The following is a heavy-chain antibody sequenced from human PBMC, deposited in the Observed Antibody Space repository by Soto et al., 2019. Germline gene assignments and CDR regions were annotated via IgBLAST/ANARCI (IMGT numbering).Heavy chain of an antibody. CDR3: TVWGSGNDFGAA. Sequence: EVQLVESGGGLVQPGGSLRLSCAASGFTFSDHYMDWVRQAPGKGLEWVGRSKNKADSYTTEYAASVKGRFTISRDGSTHSMFLQMNSLKTEYTAVYYCTVWGSGNDFGAAWGQGILVTVSS. V-gene: IGHV3-72*01. J-gene: IGHJ4*02. D-gene: IGHD3-10*01. CDR2: SKNKADSYTT. CDR1: GFTFSDHY.